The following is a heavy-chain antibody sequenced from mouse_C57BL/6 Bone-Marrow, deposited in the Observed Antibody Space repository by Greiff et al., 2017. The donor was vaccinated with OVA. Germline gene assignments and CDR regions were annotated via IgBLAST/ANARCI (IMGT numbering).Heavy chain of an antibody. D-gene: IGHD4-1*01. Sequence: QVHVKQPGAELVKPGASVKLSCKASGYTFTSYWMHWVKQRPGQGLEWIGMIHPNSGSTNYNEKFKSKATLTVDKSSSTAYMQLSSLTSEDSAVYYCARDGVGPDYFDYWGQGTTLTVSS. CDR3: ARDGVGPDYFDY. CDR1: GYTFTSYW. J-gene: IGHJ2*01. CDR2: IHPNSGST. V-gene: IGHV1-64*01.